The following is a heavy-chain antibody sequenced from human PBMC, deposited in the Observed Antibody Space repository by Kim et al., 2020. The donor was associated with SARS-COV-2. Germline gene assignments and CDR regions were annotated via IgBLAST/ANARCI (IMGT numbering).Heavy chain of an antibody. CDR3: AKWGLGYYYYYMDV. Sequence: GGSLRLSCAASGFTFSSYSMNWVRQAPGKGLEWVSSISSSSSYIYYADSVKGRFTISRDNAKNSLYLQMNSLRAEDTAVYYCAKWGLGYYYYYMDVWGKGTTVTASS. CDR2: ISSSSSYI. CDR1: GFTFSSYS. J-gene: IGHJ6*03. D-gene: IGHD3-16*01. V-gene: IGHV3-21*01.